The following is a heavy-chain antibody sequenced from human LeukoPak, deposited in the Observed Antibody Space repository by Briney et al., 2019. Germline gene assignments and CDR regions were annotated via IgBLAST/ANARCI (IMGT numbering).Heavy chain of an antibody. J-gene: IGHJ4*02. Sequence: GGSLRLSCAASGFTFSSYAMHWVRQAPGKGLVWASRISPDGSTTGHADSVKGRFTTSRDNAKNTLFLQMNSLRAEDTAVYYCTRDFDFSSAIWGQGTLVTVSS. V-gene: IGHV3-74*01. CDR2: ISPDGSTT. CDR3: TRDFDFSSAI. D-gene: IGHD3-3*01. CDR1: GFTFSSYA.